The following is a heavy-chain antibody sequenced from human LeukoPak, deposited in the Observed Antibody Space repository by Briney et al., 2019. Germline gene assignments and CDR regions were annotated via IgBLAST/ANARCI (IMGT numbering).Heavy chain of an antibody. V-gene: IGHV3-15*01. CDR2: IKSKSDGGTT. CDR1: GFTFSNAW. Sequence: GGSLRLSCAASGFTFSNAWMSWVRQAPGKGLEWVGRIKSKSDGGTTDYAAPVKGRFTISRDDSKNTLYLQMNSLKTEATAVYYCTTVISPHEYSSSGGFDYWGQGTLVPVSS. D-gene: IGHD6-6*01. CDR3: TTVISPHEYSSSGGFDY. J-gene: IGHJ4*02.